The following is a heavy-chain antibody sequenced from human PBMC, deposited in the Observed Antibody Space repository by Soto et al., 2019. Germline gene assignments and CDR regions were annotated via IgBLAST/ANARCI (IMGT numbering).Heavy chain of an antibody. D-gene: IGHD3-22*01. CDR1: GYTFTSYY. J-gene: IGHJ6*02. V-gene: IGHV1-69*13. Sequence: SVKVSCKASGYTFTSYYMHWVRQAPGQGLEWMGAIIPVFGTPNYAQKFQDRVTITADESTTTVYMEVRSLTSEDTAVYYCARGDATKIVVTTYYGMDVWGQGTTVTVSS. CDR2: IIPVFGTP. CDR3: ARGDATKIVVTTYYGMDV.